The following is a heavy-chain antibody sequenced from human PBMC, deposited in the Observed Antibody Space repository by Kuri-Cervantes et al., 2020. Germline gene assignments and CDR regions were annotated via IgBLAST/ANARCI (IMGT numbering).Heavy chain of an antibody. D-gene: IGHD6-13*01. CDR3: ARWGIAAAGTR. CDR2: IYSGGST. V-gene: IGHV3-53*05. CDR1: GFTVSSNY. J-gene: IGHJ4*02. Sequence: GESLKISCAASGFTVSSNYMSWVRQAPGKGLEWVSVIYSGGSTYYADSVKGRFTISRDNSKNTLYLQMNSLRAEDTAVYYCARWGIAAAGTRWGQGTLVTVSS.